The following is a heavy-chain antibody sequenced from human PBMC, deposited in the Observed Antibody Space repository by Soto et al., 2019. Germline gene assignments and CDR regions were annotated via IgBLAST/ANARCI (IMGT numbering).Heavy chain of an antibody. Sequence: PGRSLSLSRAASGFTFRGAGMPWVRQASGKGLEWVGRIRSKAKSYAPASAAPGGGRVTISVDDFKNTPDLQLTSLKTEDTAGYYYTRQAPLDPYGQ. CDR1: GFTFRGAG. CDR2: IRSKAKSYAP. CDR3: TRQAPLDP. V-gene: IGHV3-73*01. J-gene: IGHJ5*02.